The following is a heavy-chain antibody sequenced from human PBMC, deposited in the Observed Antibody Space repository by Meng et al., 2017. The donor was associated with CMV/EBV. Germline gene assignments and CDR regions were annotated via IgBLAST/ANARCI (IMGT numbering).Heavy chain of an antibody. V-gene: IGHV1-69*05. CDR1: GGTFSSYA. D-gene: IGHD2-21*01. J-gene: IGHJ1*01. CDR2: TIPIFGTA. Sequence: SVKVSCKASGGTFSSYAISWVRQAPGQGLEWMGGTIPIFGTANYAQKFQGRVTITTDESTSTAYMELSSLRSEDTAVYYCARTAYCGGDCSFAEYFQHWGQGTLVTVSS. CDR3: ARTAYCGGDCSFAEYFQH.